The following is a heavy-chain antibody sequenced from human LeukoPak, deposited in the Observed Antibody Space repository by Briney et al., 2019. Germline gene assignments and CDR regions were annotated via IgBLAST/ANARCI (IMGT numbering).Heavy chain of an antibody. CDR3: AKALRFLEWSYYYYMDV. V-gene: IGHV3-23*01. J-gene: IGHJ6*03. D-gene: IGHD3-3*01. CDR2: ISGSGGST. Sequence: GGSLRLSCAASGFTFSSYAMSWVRQAPGKGLEWVSAISGSGGSTYYADSVKGRFTISRDNSKNTLYLQMNSLRAEDTAVYYCAKALRFLEWSYYYYMDVWGKGTTVTVSS. CDR1: GFTFSSYA.